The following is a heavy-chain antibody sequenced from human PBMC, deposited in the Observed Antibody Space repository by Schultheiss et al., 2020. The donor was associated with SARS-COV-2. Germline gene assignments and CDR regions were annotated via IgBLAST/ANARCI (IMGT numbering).Heavy chain of an antibody. CDR1: GDSVSSNSAA. CDR3: ARGRYSSGWCDY. D-gene: IGHD6-19*01. Sequence: SQTLSLTCAISGDSVSSNSAAWNWIRQSPSRGLEWLGRTYYRSKWYNDYAVSVKSRIIINPDTSKNQFSLQLNSVTAADTAVYYCARGRYSSGWCDYWGQGTLVTVSS. V-gene: IGHV6-1*01. J-gene: IGHJ4*02. CDR2: TYYRSKWYN.